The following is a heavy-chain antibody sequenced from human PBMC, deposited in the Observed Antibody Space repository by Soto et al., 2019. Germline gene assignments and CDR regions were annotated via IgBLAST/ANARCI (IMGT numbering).Heavy chain of an antibody. D-gene: IGHD1-1*01. CDR1: GGSISRYY. Sequence: AETLSRTCPVSGGSISRYYWSWIRQPPGKVLEWIGYIYYSGSTNYNPSLKGRVTISADTSKNKFSPKLSSVTAADTAMYYCERLNQLAPKRNGFDIWGQGTMVNVSS. CDR3: ERLNQLAPKRNGFDI. J-gene: IGHJ3*02. V-gene: IGHV4-59*01. CDR2: IYYSGST.